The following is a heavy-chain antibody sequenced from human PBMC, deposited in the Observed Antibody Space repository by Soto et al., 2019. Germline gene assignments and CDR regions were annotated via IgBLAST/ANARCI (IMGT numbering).Heavy chain of an antibody. V-gene: IGHV6-1*01. J-gene: IGHJ6*02. D-gene: IGHD6-6*01. CDR1: GGRVSSNSAA. CDR2: TYYRSKWYN. CDR3: ARAFPIAARPSPFYGMDV. Sequence: SETLSLTCAISGGRVSSNSAAWNWIRQSPSRGLEWLGRTYYRSKWYNDYAVSVKSRITINPDTSKNQFSLQLNSVTPEDTAVYYCARAFPIAARPSPFYGMDVWGQGTTVTVSS.